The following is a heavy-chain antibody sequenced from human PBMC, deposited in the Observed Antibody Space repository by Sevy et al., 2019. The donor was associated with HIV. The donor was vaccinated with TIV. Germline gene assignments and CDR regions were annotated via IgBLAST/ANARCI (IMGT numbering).Heavy chain of an antibody. D-gene: IGHD2-15*01. V-gene: IGHV3-30-3*01. Sequence: GGSLRLSCAASGFTLSSYAMHWVRQAPGKGLEWVAVISYDGSNKYYADSVKGRFTISRDNSKNTLYQQMNSLRAEDTAVYYCARDSDIVVVVAATGFDYRGQGALVTVSS. CDR2: ISYDGSNK. CDR3: ARDSDIVVVVAATGFDY. CDR1: GFTLSSYA. J-gene: IGHJ4*02.